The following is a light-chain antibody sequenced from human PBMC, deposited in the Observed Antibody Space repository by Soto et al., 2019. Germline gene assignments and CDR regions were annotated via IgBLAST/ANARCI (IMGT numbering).Light chain of an antibody. CDR1: QSVSSSY. CDR2: GAS. J-gene: IGKJ1*01. Sequence: EIVLTQPPGTLSLSPGERATLSCRASQSVSSSYLAWYQQKPGQAPRLLIYGASSRATGIPDRFSGSGSGTDFTITISRLEPEDFAVYYCQQYGSSPETFGQGTKVEIK. V-gene: IGKV3-20*01. CDR3: QQYGSSPET.